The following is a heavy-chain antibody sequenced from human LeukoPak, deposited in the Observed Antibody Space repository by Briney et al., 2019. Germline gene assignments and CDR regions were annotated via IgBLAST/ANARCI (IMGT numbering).Heavy chain of an antibody. Sequence: ASVKVSFKASGYTFTGYYMHWVRQAPGQGLEWMGWINPNSGGTNYAQKFQGRVTMTRDTSISTAYMELSRLRSDYTAVYYCARVTSRDGYNSPFDYWGQGTLVTVSS. CDR2: INPNSGGT. J-gene: IGHJ4*02. CDR1: GYTFTGYY. V-gene: IGHV1-2*02. CDR3: ARVTSRDGYNSPFDY. D-gene: IGHD5-24*01.